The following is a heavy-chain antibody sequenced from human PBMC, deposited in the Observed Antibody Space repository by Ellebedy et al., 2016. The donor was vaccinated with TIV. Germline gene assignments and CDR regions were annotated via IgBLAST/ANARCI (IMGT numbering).Heavy chain of an antibody. V-gene: IGHV1-69*02. J-gene: IGHJ4*02. CDR3: ARQKRRFGEFAAPDFDY. D-gene: IGHD3-10*01. CDR2: IIPILGIA. Sequence: AASVKVSCKASGGTFSSYPISWVRQAPGQGLEWMGRIIPILGIANYAQKFQGRVTITADKSTSTAYMELSSLRSEDTAVYYCARQKRRFGEFAAPDFDYWGQGTLVTVSS. CDR1: GGTFSSYP.